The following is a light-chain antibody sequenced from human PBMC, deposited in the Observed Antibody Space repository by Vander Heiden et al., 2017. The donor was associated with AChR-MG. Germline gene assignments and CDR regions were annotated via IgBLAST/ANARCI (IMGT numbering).Light chain of an antibody. J-gene: IGKJ1*01. CDR3: QQYKNWPGT. Sequence: DTVLTQSPATLSVSPGERATLTCRASEGVGSSLAWYRQKHGQAPRLLIYDASTRATNIPARFSGSGSGTEFTLTISSLQSEDFAVYFCQQYKNWPGTFGQRTKVEIK. V-gene: IGKV3-15*01. CDR2: DAS. CDR1: EGVGSS.